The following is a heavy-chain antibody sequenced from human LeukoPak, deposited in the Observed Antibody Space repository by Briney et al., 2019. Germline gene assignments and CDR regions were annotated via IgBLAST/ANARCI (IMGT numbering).Heavy chain of an antibody. J-gene: IGHJ4*02. V-gene: IGHV3-21*01. CDR1: GFTFSSYS. D-gene: IGHD3-10*01. Sequence: PGGSLRLSCAASGFTFSSYSMNWVRQAPGKGLEWVSSISSSSSYIYYADSVKGRFTISRDNAKNSLYLQMNSLRAEDTAVYYCARDWAFPGSYYNAFDYWGQGTLVTVSS. CDR3: ARDWAFPGSYYNAFDY. CDR2: ISSSSSYI.